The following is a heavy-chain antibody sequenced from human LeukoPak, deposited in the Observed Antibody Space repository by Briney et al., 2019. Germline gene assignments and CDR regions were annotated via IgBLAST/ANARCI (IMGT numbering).Heavy chain of an antibody. V-gene: IGHV1-46*01. J-gene: IGHJ4*02. D-gene: IGHD6-13*01. CDR1: GYTFTSYW. CDR2: INPSDGSI. CDR3: AKAPRNSSTMLDY. Sequence: GASVKVSCKASGYTFTSYWIQWVRQAPGQGLEWMGLINPSDGSIAYAHRFLGRVAMTRDTSTSIVYMDLSSLRSEDTAVYYCAKAPRNSSTMLDYWGQGTLLTVSS.